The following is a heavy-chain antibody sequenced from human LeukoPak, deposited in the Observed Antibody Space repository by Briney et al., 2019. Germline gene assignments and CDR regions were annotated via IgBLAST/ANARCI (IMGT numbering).Heavy chain of an antibody. CDR2: IWYDGSNK. V-gene: IGHV3-33*01. CDR1: GLTFSSYG. CDR3: ARDISGGYSSFDY. J-gene: IGHJ4*02. D-gene: IGHD5-18*01. Sequence: GGSLRLSCAASGLTFSSYGMHWVRQAPGKGLEWVAVIWYDGSNKYYADSVKGRFTISRDNSKNTLYLQMNSLRAEDTAVYYCARDISGGYSSFDYWGQGTLVTVSS.